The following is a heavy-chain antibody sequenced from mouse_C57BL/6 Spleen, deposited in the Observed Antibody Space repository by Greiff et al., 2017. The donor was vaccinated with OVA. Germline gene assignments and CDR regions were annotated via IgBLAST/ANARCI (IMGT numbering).Heavy chain of an antibody. CDR1: GYAFSSYW. CDR2: IYPGDGDT. Sequence: QVQLQQSGAELVKPGASVKISCKASGYAFSSYWLNWVKQRPGKGLEWIGQIYPGDGDTNYTGKFKGKATLTADTSSSTAYMQLSRLTSEYSAVYFCARYPIYYGNYGLFDYWGQGTTLTVSS. V-gene: IGHV1-80*01. CDR3: ARYPIYYGNYGLFDY. J-gene: IGHJ2*01. D-gene: IGHD2-1*01.